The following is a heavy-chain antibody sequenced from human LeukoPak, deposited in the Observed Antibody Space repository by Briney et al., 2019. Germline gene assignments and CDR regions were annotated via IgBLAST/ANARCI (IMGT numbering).Heavy chain of an antibody. CDR2: ISDNGGRT. Sequence: GGSLRLSCAASGFTFSGYAMSWVRQAPGKGLEWVSTISDNGGRTYYADSVKGRFTISRDNSKNTLFLQMNSLRAEDTAVYYCAREMDSSSWYFTDYYYYGMDVWGQGTTVTVSS. CDR3: AREMDSSSWYFTDYYYYGMDV. V-gene: IGHV3-23*01. D-gene: IGHD6-13*01. CDR1: GFTFSGYA. J-gene: IGHJ6*02.